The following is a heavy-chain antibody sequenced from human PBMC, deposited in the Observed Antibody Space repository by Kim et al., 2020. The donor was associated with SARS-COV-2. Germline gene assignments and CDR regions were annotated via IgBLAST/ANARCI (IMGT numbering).Heavy chain of an antibody. CDR2: ISYDGSNK. CDR3: ARAGYSSLWFDY. J-gene: IGHJ4*02. Sequence: GGSLRLSCAASGFTFSSYAMHWVRQAPGKGLEWVAVISYDGSNKYYADSVKGRFTISRDNSKNTLYLQMNSLRAEDTAVYYCARAGYSSLWFDYWGQGTLVTVSS. CDR1: GFTFSSYA. V-gene: IGHV3-30*04. D-gene: IGHD6-13*01.